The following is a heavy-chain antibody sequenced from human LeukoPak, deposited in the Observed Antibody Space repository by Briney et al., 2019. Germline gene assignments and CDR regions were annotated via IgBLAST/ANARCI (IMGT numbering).Heavy chain of an antibody. Sequence: GGSLRLSCAASAFTFRSYAMSWVRQAAGKGLEWVSAISGSGGSTYYADSVKGRFTISRDSSKNTLYLQMNSLRAEDTAVYYCARDPVGAIGYGMDVWGQGTTVTVSS. CDR2: ISGSGGST. D-gene: IGHD1-26*01. CDR3: ARDPVGAIGYGMDV. V-gene: IGHV3-23*01. J-gene: IGHJ6*02. CDR1: AFTFRSYA.